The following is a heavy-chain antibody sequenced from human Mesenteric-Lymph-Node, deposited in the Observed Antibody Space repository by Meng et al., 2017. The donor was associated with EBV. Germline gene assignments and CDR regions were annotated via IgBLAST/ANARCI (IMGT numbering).Heavy chain of an antibody. V-gene: IGHV4-30-2*01. J-gene: IGHJ4*02. CDR3: ARGGDYHDY. Sequence: QVKLQEAGSDLGKHSQTLSLTCVVSGDSVSSHGFSWSWIRQPPGKGLEWIGFIYHAGATNYNPSLKSRVTLSIDKSQNQFSLRLSSVSAADTAVYYCARGGDYHDYWGQGILVTVSS. CDR1: GDSVSSHGFS. CDR2: IYHAGAT.